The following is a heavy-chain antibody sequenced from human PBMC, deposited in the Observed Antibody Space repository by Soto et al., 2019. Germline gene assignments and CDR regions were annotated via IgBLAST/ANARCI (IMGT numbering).Heavy chain of an antibody. D-gene: IGHD2-2*01. CDR3: ARLNCSSTSCYRNYGRDV. V-gene: IGHV4-4*02. J-gene: IGHJ6*02. CDR2: IYHSGST. CDR1: GGSISSSNW. Sequence: QVQLQESGPGLVKPSGTLSLTCAVSGGSISSSNWWSWVRQPPGKGLEWIGEIYHSGSTNYNPSLKSRVTRSVDKSKNQFSLKLSSVTAADTAVYYCARLNCSSTSCYRNYGRDVWGQGTTVTVSS.